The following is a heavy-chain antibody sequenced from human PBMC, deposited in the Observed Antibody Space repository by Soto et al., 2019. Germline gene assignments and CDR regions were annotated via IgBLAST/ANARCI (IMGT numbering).Heavy chain of an antibody. V-gene: IGHV3-48*02. D-gene: IGHD6-19*01. CDR2: ITSDTKTI. CDR1: GFKFSIYS. CDR3: ARSVEGHFDY. Sequence: EVQLVESGGALVQPGGSLRLSCVASGFKFSIYSMNWIRQAPGKGLEWSAYITSDTKTIKYADSVKGRFTISRDNAKNSVYLQRNSLSDEVTAVYYCARSVEGHFDYWGQGAVVTVSS. J-gene: IGHJ4*02.